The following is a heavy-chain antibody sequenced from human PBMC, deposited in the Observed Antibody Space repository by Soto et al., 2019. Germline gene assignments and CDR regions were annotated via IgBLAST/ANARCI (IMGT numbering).Heavy chain of an antibody. V-gene: IGHV3-23*01. D-gene: IGHD6-19*01. CDR2: ISHDGGST. CDR1: GFTFSSYA. CDR3: AKGGRQWLVTSDFNY. J-gene: IGHJ4*02. Sequence: GGSLRLSCAASGFTFSSYAMSWVRQAPGKGLEWVAVISHDGGSTHYADSVKGRFTISRDSSKNTVSLEMTSLRAEDTAVYYCAKGGRQWLVTSDFNYWGQGALVTVSS.